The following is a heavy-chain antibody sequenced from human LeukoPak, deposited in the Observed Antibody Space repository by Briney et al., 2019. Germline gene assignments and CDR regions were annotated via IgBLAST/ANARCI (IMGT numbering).Heavy chain of an antibody. V-gene: IGHV3-23*01. Sequence: GGSLRLSCAASGFTFSSYAMSWVRQAPGKGLEWVSAISGSGGSTYYADSVKGRFTISRDNAKNSLHLQMNSLRDEDTAVYYCARDLGYDYVWGSYRYTGGAFDIWGQGTMATVSS. D-gene: IGHD3-16*02. J-gene: IGHJ3*02. CDR3: ARDLGYDYVWGSYRYTGGAFDI. CDR1: GFTFSSYA. CDR2: ISGSGGST.